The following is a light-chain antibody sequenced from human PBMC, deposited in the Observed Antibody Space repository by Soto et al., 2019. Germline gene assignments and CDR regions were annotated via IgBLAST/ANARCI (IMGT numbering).Light chain of an antibody. CDR3: QQYDSLPWT. J-gene: IGKJ1*01. CDR2: DAS. V-gene: IGKV1-33*01. CDR1: EDISIY. Sequence: DMQMTQSPSSLSASAGDRVIITCQASEDISIYLNWYQQKPGKAPKLLMYDASNLEPGVPSRFSGSGSGTDFTLTISSLQPEDVATYYCQQYDSLPWTFGQGTKVEIK.